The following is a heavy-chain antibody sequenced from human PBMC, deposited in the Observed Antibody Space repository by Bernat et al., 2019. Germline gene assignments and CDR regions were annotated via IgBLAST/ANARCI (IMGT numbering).Heavy chain of an antibody. J-gene: IGHJ2*01. D-gene: IGHD3-3*01. V-gene: IGHV3-23*04. CDR1: GYAFSCCA. Sequence: EVQLVESGGDLVQPGGSLSLSCAASGYAFSCCAVTWVRQAPGKGLEWVSTISNGGGNTYYEDSVKGRFTISRDNSKNTLFLQMNSLRADDTAIYYCARGAGMEVHNWYFDIWGRGTLVTVSS. CDR3: ARGAGMEVHNWYFDI. CDR2: ISNGGGNT.